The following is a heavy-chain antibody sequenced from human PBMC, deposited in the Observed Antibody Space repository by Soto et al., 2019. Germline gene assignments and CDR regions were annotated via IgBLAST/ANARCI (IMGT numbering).Heavy chain of an antibody. J-gene: IGHJ4*02. V-gene: IGHV4-59*01. CDR1: GGSISSYD. CDR3: ARRYGASFDY. D-gene: IGHD4-17*01. Sequence: KLWETLALTCTVSGGSISSYDWSWIRQPPGKGLEWIGYIYYSGSTNYNPSLKSRVTISVDTSKNQFSLKLSSVTAADTAVYYCARRYGASFDYWGQGTLVPSPQ. CDR2: IYYSGST.